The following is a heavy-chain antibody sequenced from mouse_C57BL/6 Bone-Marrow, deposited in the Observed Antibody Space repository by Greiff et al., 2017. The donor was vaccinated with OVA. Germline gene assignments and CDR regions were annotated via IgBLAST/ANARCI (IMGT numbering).Heavy chain of an antibody. Sequence: QVQLQQSGAELVKPGASVKMSCKASGYTFTSYWITWVKQRPGQGLEWIGDIYPGSGSTNYNEKFTSKATLTVDTSSSTAYMQHSSLTSEDSAVYYFARPPSYYGSSEDYWGQGTTLTVSS. J-gene: IGHJ2*01. CDR1: GYTFTSYW. V-gene: IGHV1-55*01. CDR2: IYPGSGST. CDR3: ARPPSYYGSSEDY. D-gene: IGHD1-1*01.